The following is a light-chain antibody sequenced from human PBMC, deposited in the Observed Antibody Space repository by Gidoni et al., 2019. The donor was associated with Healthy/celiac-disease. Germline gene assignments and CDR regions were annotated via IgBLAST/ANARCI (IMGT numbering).Light chain of an antibody. Sequence: DIQMTQSPSTLSASVGDRVTITCRASQSISSWLAWYQQKPGKAPKLLIYKASSLESGVPSRFSGSGSGTEFTLTISSLQPDDFATYYCQQYNSYSPWTFXHXTKVXIK. V-gene: IGKV1-5*03. CDR2: KAS. CDR3: QQYNSYSPWT. J-gene: IGKJ1*01. CDR1: QSISSW.